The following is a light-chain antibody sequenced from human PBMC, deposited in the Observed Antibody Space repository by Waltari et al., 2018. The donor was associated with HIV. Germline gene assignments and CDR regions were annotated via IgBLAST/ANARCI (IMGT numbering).Light chain of an antibody. CDR3: QQYDSGPRGIT. CDR2: EAA. Sequence: EIVMTQSPPTLSVSPGQRVTLSWRASQSISAKVAWYQQRPGQAPRLLIYEAATRPTGIPARFSGSGSGTEFTLTISSLQSEDFANYFCQQYDSGPRGITFGQGTMLEIK. J-gene: IGKJ2*01. CDR1: QSISAK. V-gene: IGKV3-15*01.